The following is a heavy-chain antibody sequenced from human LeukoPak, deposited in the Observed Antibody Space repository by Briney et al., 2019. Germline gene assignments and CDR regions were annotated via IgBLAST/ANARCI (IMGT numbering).Heavy chain of an antibody. J-gene: IGHJ4*02. CDR1: GFTFSSYS. D-gene: IGHD3-10*01. Sequence: GGSLRLSCAASGFTFSSYSMNWVRQAPGKGLEWVSSISSSSSYIYYADSVKDRFTISRDNAKNSLYRQMNSLRAEDTAVYYCARDKARFGDLFGYWGQGTLVTVSS. CDR2: ISSSSSYI. V-gene: IGHV3-21*01. CDR3: ARDKARFGDLFGY.